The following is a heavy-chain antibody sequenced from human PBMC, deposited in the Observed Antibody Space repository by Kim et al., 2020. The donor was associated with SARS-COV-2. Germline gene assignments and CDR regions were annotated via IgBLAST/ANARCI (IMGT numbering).Heavy chain of an antibody. CDR3: AREGGGGVPFDY. Sequence: YYNPYLKSRVTRSVDTSKNQCSLKLSSVTAADTAVYYCAREGGGGVPFDYWGQGTLVTVS. D-gene: IGHD2-8*02. V-gene: IGHV4-31*02. J-gene: IGHJ4*02.